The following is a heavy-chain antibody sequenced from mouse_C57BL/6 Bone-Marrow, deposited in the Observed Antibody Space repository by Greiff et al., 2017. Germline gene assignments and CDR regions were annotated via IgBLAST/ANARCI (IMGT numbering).Heavy chain of an antibody. V-gene: IGHV1-15*01. CDR3: TRGGPLLRFRD. Sequence: VKVVESGAELVRPGASVTLSCKASGYTFTDYEMHWVKQTPVHGLEWIGAIDPETGGTAYNQKFKGKAILTADKSSSTAYMELRSLTSEDSAVYYCTRGGPLLRFRDWGQGTTLTVSS. D-gene: IGHD1-1*01. CDR2: IDPETGGT. J-gene: IGHJ2*01. CDR1: GYTFTDYE.